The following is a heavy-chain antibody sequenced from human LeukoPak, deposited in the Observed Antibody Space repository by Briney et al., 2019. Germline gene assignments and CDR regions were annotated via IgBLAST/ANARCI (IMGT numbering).Heavy chain of an antibody. Sequence: GGSLRPSCAASGFTFSSYSMNWVRQAPGKGLEWVSYISSDSGTRYYADSVKGRFTISRDNAKNSLYLQMNSLRAEDTAVYYCARAAQPGFDPWGQGTLVTVSS. D-gene: IGHD1-14*01. CDR1: GFTFSSYS. V-gene: IGHV3-48*01. CDR2: ISSDSGTR. J-gene: IGHJ5*02. CDR3: ARAAQPGFDP.